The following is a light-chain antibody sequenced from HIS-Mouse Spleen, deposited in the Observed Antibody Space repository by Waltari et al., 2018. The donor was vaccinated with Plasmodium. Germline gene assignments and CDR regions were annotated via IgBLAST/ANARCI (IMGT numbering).Light chain of an antibody. Sequence: EIVMTQSPATLSVSPGERATLSCRASQSVSSNLACYQQKPGHAPRLLIYGASTRATGIPARCSGSGSGTEFTLTISSLQSEDFAVYYCQQYNNLPPYTFGQGTKLEIK. CDR2: GAS. V-gene: IGKV3-15*01. J-gene: IGKJ2*01. CDR1: QSVSSN. CDR3: QQYNNLPPYT.